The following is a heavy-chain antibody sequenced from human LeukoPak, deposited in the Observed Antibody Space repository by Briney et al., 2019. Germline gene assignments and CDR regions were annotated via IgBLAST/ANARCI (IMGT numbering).Heavy chain of an antibody. D-gene: IGHD3-10*01. Sequence: GGSLRLSCAASGFTFNSYAMTWVRQAPGKGLEWVSLISDSGGRIYYADSVKGWFTISRDNSKNTLYLQMNSLRAEDTAVYYCAKVLIWTYGSGNYYKGAFDIWGQGTMVTVFS. CDR3: AKVLIWTYGSGNYYKGAFDI. CDR1: GFTFNSYA. J-gene: IGHJ3*02. CDR2: ISDSGGRI. V-gene: IGHV3-23*01.